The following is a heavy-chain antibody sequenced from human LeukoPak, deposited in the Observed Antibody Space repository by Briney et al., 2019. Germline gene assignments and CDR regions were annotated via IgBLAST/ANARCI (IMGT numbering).Heavy chain of an antibody. Sequence: GESLRLSCAASGFTFDSYWMHWVRQAPGKGLVWVSRVDSDGTSTTYADSVKGRFTTPRDNAKNILYLQMDSLRDEDTAVYYCARGSASQAYWGQGTLVTVSS. CDR2: VDSDGTST. CDR1: GFTFDSYW. V-gene: IGHV3-74*03. D-gene: IGHD2-15*01. J-gene: IGHJ4*02. CDR3: ARGSASQAY.